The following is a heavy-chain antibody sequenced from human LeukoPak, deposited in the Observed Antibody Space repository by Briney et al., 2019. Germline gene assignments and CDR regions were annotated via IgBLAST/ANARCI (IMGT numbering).Heavy chain of an antibody. Sequence: SETLSLTCTVSGGSISSYYWSWIQQPPGRGLEYIGHVYYSGDTDYNPSLKSRVTMSVDTSKNQFSLRLNSVTAADTAVYYCARWYCSTTTCYYLDHWGQGTLVTVSS. CDR1: GGSISSYY. CDR2: VYYSGDT. D-gene: IGHD2-2*01. CDR3: ARWYCSTTTCYYLDH. J-gene: IGHJ4*02. V-gene: IGHV4-59*01.